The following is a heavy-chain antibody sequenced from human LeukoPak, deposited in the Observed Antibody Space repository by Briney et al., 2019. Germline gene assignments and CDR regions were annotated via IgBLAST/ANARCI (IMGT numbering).Heavy chain of an antibody. V-gene: IGHV1-18*01. CDR3: ARDHPGYYGSVTFDP. J-gene: IGHJ5*02. CDR1: GYTFTSYG. D-gene: IGHD3-10*01. CDR2: ISAYNGST. Sequence: ASVKVSCKASGYTFTSYGISWVRQAPGQGLEWMGWISAYNGSTNYAQKLQGRVTMTTDTSTSTAYMELRSLRSDDTAVYYCARDHPGYYGSVTFDPWGQGTLVTVSS.